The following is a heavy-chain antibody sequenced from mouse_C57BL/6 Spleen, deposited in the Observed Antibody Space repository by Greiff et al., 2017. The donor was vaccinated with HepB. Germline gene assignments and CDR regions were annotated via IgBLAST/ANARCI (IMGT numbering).Heavy chain of an antibody. CDR3: ARRGKGYFDY. J-gene: IGHJ2*01. D-gene: IGHD1-3*01. CDR1: GYSITSGYY. CDR2: ISYDGSN. V-gene: IGHV3-6*01. Sequence: EVKVEESGPGLVKPSQSLSLTCSVTGYSITSGYYWNWIRQFPGNKLEWMGYISYDGSNNYNPSLKNRISITRDTSKNQFFLKLNSVTTEDTATYYCARRGKGYFDYWGQGTTLTVSS.